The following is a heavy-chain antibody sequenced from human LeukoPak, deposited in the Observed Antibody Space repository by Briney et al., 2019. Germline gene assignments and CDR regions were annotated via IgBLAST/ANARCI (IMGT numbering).Heavy chain of an antibody. V-gene: IGHV3-7*01. Sequence: GGSLRLSCAASGFTFSSYWMSWVRQAPGKGLEWVANIKQDGSEKYYVDSVKGRFTISRDNAKNSLYLQMNSLRAEDTAVYYCARNSSWGYEAFDIWGQGTMVTVSS. CDR2: IKQDGSEK. D-gene: IGHD6-13*01. CDR3: ARNSSWGYEAFDI. J-gene: IGHJ3*02. CDR1: GFTFSSYW.